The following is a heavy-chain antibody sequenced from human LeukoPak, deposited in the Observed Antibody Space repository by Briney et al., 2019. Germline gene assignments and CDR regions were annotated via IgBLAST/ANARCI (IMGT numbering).Heavy chain of an antibody. Sequence: GGSLRLSCAASGFTFSSYWMHWVRQAPGKGLVWVSRTNSDGSSTNYADSVKGRFTVSRDNAKNTLYLQMNSQRDEDTAVYYCGRDRSSGWRPSYGMDVWGQGTTVTVSS. D-gene: IGHD6-19*01. CDR2: TNSDGSST. J-gene: IGHJ6*02. CDR3: GRDRSSGWRPSYGMDV. CDR1: GFTFSSYW. V-gene: IGHV3-74*01.